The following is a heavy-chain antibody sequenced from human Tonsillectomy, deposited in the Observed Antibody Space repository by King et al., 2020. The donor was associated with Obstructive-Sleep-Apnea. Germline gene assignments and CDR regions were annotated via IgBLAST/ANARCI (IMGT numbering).Heavy chain of an antibody. Sequence: QLVQSGAEMKKPGASVKVSCKASGYIFTDYYIQWVRQAPGQGLEWMGWMNPNSGGTNFAQKFQGRVTMNRDTSISTAYMELTRLTSDDTAVYYCARLVGATSYWFDPWGQGTLVTVSS. CDR1: GYIFTDYY. V-gene: IGHV1-2*02. CDR3: ARLVGATSYWFDP. J-gene: IGHJ5*02. D-gene: IGHD1-26*01. CDR2: MNPNSGGT.